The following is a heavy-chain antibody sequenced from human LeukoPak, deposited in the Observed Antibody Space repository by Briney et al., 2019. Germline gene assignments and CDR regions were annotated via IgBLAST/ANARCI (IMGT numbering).Heavy chain of an antibody. CDR3: ARDSAYAFDY. Sequence: GGSLRLSCAASGFTFGSFSMNWVRQAPGKGLEWFSYIRASSNGVQYADSVQGRFAISRDNAKNSLHLQMNSLRAEDTAVYYCARDSAYAFDYWGQGTLVTVSS. J-gene: IGHJ4*02. D-gene: IGHD3-16*01. CDR2: IRASSNGV. CDR1: GFTFGSFS. V-gene: IGHV3-48*01.